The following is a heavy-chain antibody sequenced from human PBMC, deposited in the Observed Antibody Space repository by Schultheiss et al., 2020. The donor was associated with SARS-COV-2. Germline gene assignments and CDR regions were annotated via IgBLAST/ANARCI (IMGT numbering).Heavy chain of an antibody. V-gene: IGHV3-73*01. D-gene: IGHD4-17*01. CDR3: TSNGDYGGG. J-gene: IGHJ4*02. CDR1: GFTFSNAW. CDR2: IRSKANSYAT. Sequence: GGSLRLSCAASGFTFSNAWMSWVRQASGKGLEWVGRIRSKANSYATAYAASVKGRFTISRDDSKNTAYLQMNSLKTEDTAVYYCTSNGDYGGGWGQGTLVTVSS.